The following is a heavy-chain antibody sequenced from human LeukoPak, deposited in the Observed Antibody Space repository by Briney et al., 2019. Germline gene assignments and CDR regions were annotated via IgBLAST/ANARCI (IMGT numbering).Heavy chain of an antibody. V-gene: IGHV4-4*07. D-gene: IGHD3-10*01. CDR2: MYTSGST. CDR3: ARDRAYSDYKGTTYYFDY. J-gene: IGHJ4*02. CDR1: DGSISSYY. Sequence: SETLSLTCTVSDGSISSYYWSWIRQPAGKGLEWIGRMYTSGSTNYNPSLKSRVTMSVDTSKNQFSLKLGSATAADTAVYYCARDRAYSDYKGTTYYFDYWGQGTLVTVSS.